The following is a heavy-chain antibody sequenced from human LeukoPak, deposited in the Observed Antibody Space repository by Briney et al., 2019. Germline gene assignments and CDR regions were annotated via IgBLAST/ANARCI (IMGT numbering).Heavy chain of an antibody. CDR3: AKEVHNGFDY. D-gene: IGHD1-14*01. Sequence: GGSLRLSCAASGFTFSHSAMTWVRQAPGKGLEWVSTISATGSNTYYTDSVKGRFTISRDNSKNTLYLQLNSLRAEDTALYYCAKEVHNGFDYWGQGTLVTVSS. J-gene: IGHJ4*02. CDR2: ISATGSNT. V-gene: IGHV3-23*01. CDR1: GFTFSHSA.